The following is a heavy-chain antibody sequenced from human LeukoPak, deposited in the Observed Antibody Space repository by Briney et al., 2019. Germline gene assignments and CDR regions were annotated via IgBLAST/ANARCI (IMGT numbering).Heavy chain of an antibody. D-gene: IGHD6-19*01. CDR2: INPNSGGT. J-gene: IGHJ4*02. V-gene: IGHV1-2*02. Sequence: ASVKVSCKASGYTLTGYYIHWVRLAPGQGLQWMGWINPNSGGTYYVQKFQGRVTMTRDTSISTTSMELSRLTSDDTAVYYCARGARIVVAGPEGSFDYWGQGTLVTVSS. CDR3: ARGARIVVAGPEGSFDY. CDR1: GYTLTGYY.